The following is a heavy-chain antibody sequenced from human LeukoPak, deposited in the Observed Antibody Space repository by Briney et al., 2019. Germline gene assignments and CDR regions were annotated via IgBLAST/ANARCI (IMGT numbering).Heavy chain of an antibody. J-gene: IGHJ4*02. CDR3: AKGNYDILTGPGGGVGY. CDR1: GFTFDDYA. V-gene: IGHV3-9*01. Sequence: PGGSLRLSCAASGFTFDDYAMHWVRQAPGKGLEWVSGISWNSGSIGYADSVKGRFTISRDNAKNSLYLQMNSLRAEDTALYYCAKGNYDILTGPGGGVGYWGQGTLVTVSS. CDR2: ISWNSGSI. D-gene: IGHD3-9*01.